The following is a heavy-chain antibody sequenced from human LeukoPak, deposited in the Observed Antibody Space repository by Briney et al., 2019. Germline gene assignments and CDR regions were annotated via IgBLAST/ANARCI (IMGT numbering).Heavy chain of an antibody. D-gene: IGHD3-3*01. Sequence: SETLSLTCTVSGGSISSGTYYWSWIRQPPGKGLEWIGYIYYSGSTNYNPSLQSQVTISLDTSKNQFSLRLSSVTAADTAVYYCARGGYGLESFDIWGQGTVVTVSS. CDR3: ARGGYGLESFDI. CDR2: IYYSGST. J-gene: IGHJ3*02. V-gene: IGHV4-61*01. CDR1: GGSISSGTYY.